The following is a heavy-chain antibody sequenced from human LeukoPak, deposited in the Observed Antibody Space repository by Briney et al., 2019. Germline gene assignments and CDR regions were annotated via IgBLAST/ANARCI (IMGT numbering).Heavy chain of an antibody. CDR1: GGSISSGGYY. J-gene: IGHJ1*01. CDR3: ASSPRTVTTWAPEYSQH. Sequence: PSQTLSLTCTVSGGSISSGGYYWSWIRQHPGKGLEWIGYIYYSGSTYYNPSLKSRVTISVDTSKNQFSLKLSSVTAADTAVYYCASSPRTVTTWAPEYSQHWGQGTLVTVSS. D-gene: IGHD4-17*01. CDR2: IYYSGST. V-gene: IGHV4-31*03.